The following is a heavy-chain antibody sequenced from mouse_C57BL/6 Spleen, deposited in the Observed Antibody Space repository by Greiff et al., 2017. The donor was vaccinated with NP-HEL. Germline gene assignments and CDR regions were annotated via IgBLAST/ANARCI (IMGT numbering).Heavy chain of an antibody. Sequence: QVQLQQSGPELVKPGASVKISCKASGYAFSSSWMNWVKQRPGKGLEWIGRIYPGDGDTNYNGKFKGKATLTADKSSSTAYMQLSSLTSEDSAVYVCARCRSANWDFDYWGQGTTLTVSS. CDR1: GYAFSSSW. CDR3: ARCRSANWDFDY. J-gene: IGHJ2*01. CDR2: IYPGDGDT. D-gene: IGHD4-1*01. V-gene: IGHV1-82*01.